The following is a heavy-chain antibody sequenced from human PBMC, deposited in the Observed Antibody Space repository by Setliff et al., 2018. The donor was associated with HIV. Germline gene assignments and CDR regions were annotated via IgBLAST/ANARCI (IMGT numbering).Heavy chain of an antibody. D-gene: IGHD3-10*01. V-gene: IGHV1-69*10. CDR3: ARGRYGSGTYWGLYYYYYMDV. CDR1: GDTFSTYA. J-gene: IGHJ6*03. CDR2: IIPLVTIA. Sequence: SVKVSCKASGDTFSTYAITWVRQAPGQGPEWMGGIIPLVTIANYAQEFQGRVRFTADKSTSTAYMELNSLRSDDTAVYYCARGRYGSGTYWGLYYYYYMDVWGKGTTVTVSS.